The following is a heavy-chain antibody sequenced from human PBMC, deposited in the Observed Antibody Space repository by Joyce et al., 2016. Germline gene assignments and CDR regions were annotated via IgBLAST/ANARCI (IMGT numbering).Heavy chain of an antibody. CDR3: ARLARQYCSGGSCYSASFDY. V-gene: IGHV4-39*01. CDR2: ILYSGNT. Sequence: QLQLQESGPGLLKPSETLSLTCTVSGGPISSSLYFWAWIRQPPGKGLEWIGNILYSGNTYYNPSLKSRVTMSVDTSKNQYSLKLSSLTAADTAVYHCARLARQYCSGGSCYSASFDYWGQGSLVTVSS. D-gene: IGHD2-15*01. CDR1: GGPISSSLYF. J-gene: IGHJ4*02.